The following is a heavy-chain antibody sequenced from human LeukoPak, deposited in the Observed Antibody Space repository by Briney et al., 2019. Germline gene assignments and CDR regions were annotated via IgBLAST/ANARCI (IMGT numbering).Heavy chain of an antibody. D-gene: IGHD2-2*01. CDR3: AKDYCSSTSCYVFDY. J-gene: IGHJ4*02. Sequence: PGGSLRLSCAASGFTFSGYAMSWVRQAPGKGLEWVSAISGSGGSTYYADSVKGRFTISRDNSKNTLYLQMNSLRAEDTAVYYCAKDYCSSTSCYVFDYWGQGTLVTVSS. V-gene: IGHV3-23*01. CDR2: ISGSGGST. CDR1: GFTFSGYA.